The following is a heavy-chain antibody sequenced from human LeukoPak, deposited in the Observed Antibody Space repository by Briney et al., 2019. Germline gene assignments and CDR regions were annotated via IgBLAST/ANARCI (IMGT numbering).Heavy chain of an antibody. J-gene: IGHJ4*02. V-gene: IGHV4-34*01. CDR3: ARVSSWYQDY. D-gene: IGHD6-13*01. Sequence: SETLSLTCAVYGGSFSGYYWSWIRQPPGKGLGWIGEINHSGSTNYNPSLKSRGTISVDTSKNQFSLKLSSVTAADTAVYYCARVSSWYQDYWGQGTLVTVSS. CDR2: INHSGST. CDR1: GGSFSGYY.